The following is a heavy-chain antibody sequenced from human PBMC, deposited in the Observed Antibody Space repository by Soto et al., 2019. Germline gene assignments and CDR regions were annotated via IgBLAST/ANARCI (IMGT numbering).Heavy chain of an antibody. D-gene: IGHD2-21*02. Sequence: EVQLVESGGGLVQPGGSLRLSCAASGFTFSSYSMNWVRQAAGKGLEWVSYISSSSSTIYYADSVKGRFTISRDNAKNSLYLQMNSLRDEDTAVYYCARYTRDCGGDCYQDYWGQGTLVTVSS. J-gene: IGHJ4*02. CDR3: ARYTRDCGGDCYQDY. CDR2: ISSSSSTI. CDR1: GFTFSSYS. V-gene: IGHV3-48*02.